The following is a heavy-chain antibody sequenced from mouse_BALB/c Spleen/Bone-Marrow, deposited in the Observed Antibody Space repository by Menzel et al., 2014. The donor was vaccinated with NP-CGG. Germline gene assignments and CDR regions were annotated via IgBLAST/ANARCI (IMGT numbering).Heavy chain of an antibody. J-gene: IGHJ2*01. D-gene: IGHD2-10*02. Sequence: EVKLVESGPGLVKPSQSLSLTCSVTGYSITSGYYWNWIRQFPGNKLEWMGYITYDGSNNYNPSLKNRISITRDTSKNQSFLKLNSVTTEDTATYYCARRGYGNLDYWGQGTTLTVSS. CDR3: ARRGYGNLDY. V-gene: IGHV3-6*02. CDR1: GYSITSGYY. CDR2: ITYDGSN.